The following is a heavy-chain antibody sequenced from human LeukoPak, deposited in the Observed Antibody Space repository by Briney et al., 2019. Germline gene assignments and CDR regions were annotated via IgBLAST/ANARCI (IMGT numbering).Heavy chain of an antibody. CDR2: IIPILGIA. J-gene: IGHJ4*02. V-gene: IGHV1-69*04. Sequence: ASVKVPCKASGGTFSSYAISWVRQAPGQGLEWMGRIIPILGIANYAQKFQGRVTITADKSTSTAYMELSSLRSEDTAVYYCARDTRATSFDYWGQGTLVTVSS. D-gene: IGHD5-12*01. CDR3: ARDTRATSFDY. CDR1: GGTFSSYA.